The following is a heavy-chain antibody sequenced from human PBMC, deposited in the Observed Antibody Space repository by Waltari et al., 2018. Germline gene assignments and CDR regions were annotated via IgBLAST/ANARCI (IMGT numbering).Heavy chain of an antibody. CDR1: GFTFNMYP. CDR2: MLYDGADK. Sequence: QARLAESGGGVVQPGGSLRLSCAASGFTFNMYPMNWVRQAPGKGLEWVAGTGMLYDGADKYYKDSVKGRFTISRDNPNNMLYLEMNSLRSEDTAIYYCAKGPYSKLPGFDVWGQGTTVTVS. V-gene: IGHV3-30*02. CDR3: AKGPYSKLPGFDV. J-gene: IGHJ6*02. D-gene: IGHD1-7*01.